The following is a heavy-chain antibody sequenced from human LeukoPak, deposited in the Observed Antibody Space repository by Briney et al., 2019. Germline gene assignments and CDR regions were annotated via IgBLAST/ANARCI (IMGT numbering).Heavy chain of an antibody. J-gene: IGHJ4*02. CDR3: ARLSGGGYGKYYFDF. V-gene: IGHV3-21*01. D-gene: IGHD3-22*01. CDR2: ISSGGSYI. Sequence: GGSLRLSCAASGLTLSNYAMEWVPRAPGKGLEWVSSISSGGSYIYYADSVKGRFTISRDDAKNSLYLQMNSLTAEETALYYCARLSGGGYGKYYFDFWGQGTLVTVSS. CDR1: GLTLSNYA.